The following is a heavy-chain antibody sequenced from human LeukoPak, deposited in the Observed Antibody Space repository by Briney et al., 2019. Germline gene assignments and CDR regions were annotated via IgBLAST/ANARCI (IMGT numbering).Heavy chain of an antibody. Sequence: PSETLSLTCTVSGGSVSSYYWSWIRQPPGKGLEWIGYMYYSGSTNYNPSLKSRVTISVDTSKNQFSLKLSSVTAADTAVYYCATQTTVTTWFDPWGQGTLVTVSS. D-gene: IGHD4-17*01. CDR2: MYYSGST. V-gene: IGHV4-59*08. J-gene: IGHJ5*02. CDR1: GGSVSSYY. CDR3: ATQTTVTTWFDP.